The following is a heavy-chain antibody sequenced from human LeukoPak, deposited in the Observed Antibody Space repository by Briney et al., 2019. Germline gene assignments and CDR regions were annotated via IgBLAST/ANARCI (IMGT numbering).Heavy chain of an antibody. J-gene: IGHJ4*02. V-gene: IGHV3-NL1*01. CDR2: IHSGGST. D-gene: IGHD6-13*01. CDR3: ARVGGSWYVDY. CDR1: GFTFSSYG. Sequence: PGGSLRLSCAASGFTFSSYGMHWVRQAPGKGLECVSVIHSGGSTYYADSVKGRFTISGDSAKNTLYLQMNSLRAEDTAVYYCARVGGSWYVDYWGQGTLVTVSS.